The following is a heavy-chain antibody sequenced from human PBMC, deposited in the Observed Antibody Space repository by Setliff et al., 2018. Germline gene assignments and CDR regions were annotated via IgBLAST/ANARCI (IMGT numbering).Heavy chain of an antibody. CDR3: TRASSIAVAGSSI. Sequence: PGGSLRLSCAASGFTFSSYWMSWVRQAPGKGLEWVGFIRSKAYGGTTEYAAPVKGRFTISRDDSKSIAYLQMNSLKTEDTAVYYCTRASSIAVAGSSIWGQGTLVTVSS. D-gene: IGHD6-19*01. J-gene: IGHJ4*02. CDR2: IRSKAYGGTT. V-gene: IGHV3-49*04. CDR1: GFTFSSYW.